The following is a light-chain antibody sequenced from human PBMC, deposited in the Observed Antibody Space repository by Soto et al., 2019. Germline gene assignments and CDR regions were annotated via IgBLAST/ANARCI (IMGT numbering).Light chain of an antibody. V-gene: IGLV2-14*01. Sequence: QSALTQPASVSGSPGQSITISCTGTSSDIGGFNYVSWYQQHPGTAPKLIIYEVSNRPSGISNRFSGSKSGNTASLTISGLQAEDEADYYCSSYTTTSILGVFGGGTQLTVL. CDR1: SSDIGGFNY. CDR2: EVS. J-gene: IGLJ3*02. CDR3: SSYTTTSILGV.